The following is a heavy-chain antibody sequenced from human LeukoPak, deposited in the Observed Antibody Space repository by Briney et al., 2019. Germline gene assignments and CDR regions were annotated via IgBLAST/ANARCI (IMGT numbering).Heavy chain of an antibody. Sequence: GGSLRLSCAASGFTVSSNYMSWVRQAPGKGLEWVSVIYIGGSTYYADSVKGRFTISRDNAKNSLYLQMNSLRAEDTALYYCASRPPHGRYVVFDYWGQGTLVTVSS. V-gene: IGHV3-53*01. CDR1: GFTVSSNY. CDR3: ASRPPHGRYVVFDY. CDR2: IYIGGST. D-gene: IGHD3-16*02. J-gene: IGHJ4*02.